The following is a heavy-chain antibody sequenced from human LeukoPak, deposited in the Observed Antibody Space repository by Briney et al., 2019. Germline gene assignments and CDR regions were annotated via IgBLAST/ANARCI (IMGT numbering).Heavy chain of an antibody. V-gene: IGHV1-69*13. CDR3: ARPRLEYCSGGSCFDAFDI. D-gene: IGHD2-15*01. CDR1: GGTFSSYA. Sequence: ASVKVSCKASGGTFSSYAISWVRQAPGQGLEWMGGIIPIFGTANYAQKFQGRVTITADESTSTAYMELSSLTAEDTAIYSCARPRLEYCSGGSCFDAFDIWGQGTMVTVSS. J-gene: IGHJ3*02. CDR2: IIPIFGTA.